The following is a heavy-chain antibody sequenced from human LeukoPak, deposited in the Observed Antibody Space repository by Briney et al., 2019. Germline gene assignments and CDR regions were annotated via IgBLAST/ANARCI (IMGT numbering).Heavy chain of an antibody. CDR1: GFTFSSYN. CDR3: AKELAGGVVLVYFDY. CDR2: IWYDGSNK. Sequence: RSGGSLRLSCAASGFTFSSYNMNWVRQAPGKGLEWVAVIWYDGSNKYYADSLKGRFTISRDNSKNTLYLQMNSLRAEDTAVYYCAKELAGGVVLVYFDYWGQGTLVTVSS. J-gene: IGHJ4*02. D-gene: IGHD2-15*01. V-gene: IGHV3-33*06.